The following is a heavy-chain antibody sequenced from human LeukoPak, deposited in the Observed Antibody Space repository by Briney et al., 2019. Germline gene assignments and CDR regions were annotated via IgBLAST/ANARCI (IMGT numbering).Heavy chain of an antibody. J-gene: IGHJ4*02. CDR3: ARDEMDSSGYYLANHPEVIDY. CDR2: ISSSSSYI. CDR1: GFTFSSYS. V-gene: IGHV3-21*01. Sequence: PGGSLRLSCAASGFTFSSYSMNWVRQAPGKGLEWASSISSSSSYIYYADSVKGRFTISRDNAKNSLYLQMNSLRAEDTAVYYCARDEMDSSGYYLANHPEVIDYWGQGTLVTVSS. D-gene: IGHD3-22*01.